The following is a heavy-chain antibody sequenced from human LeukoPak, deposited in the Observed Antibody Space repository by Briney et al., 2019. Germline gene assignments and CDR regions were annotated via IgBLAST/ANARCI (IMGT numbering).Heavy chain of an antibody. Sequence: GGSLRLSCAASGFTFSSYSMNWVRQAPGKGLEWVSYISSSSSTIYYADSVKGRFTISRDNAKNSLYLQMNSLRAEDTAVYYCARSAARGFYYYYYMDVSGKGTTVTVSS. J-gene: IGHJ6*03. D-gene: IGHD2-2*01. CDR2: ISSSSSTI. CDR1: GFTFSSYS. V-gene: IGHV3-48*01. CDR3: ARSAARGFYYYYYMDV.